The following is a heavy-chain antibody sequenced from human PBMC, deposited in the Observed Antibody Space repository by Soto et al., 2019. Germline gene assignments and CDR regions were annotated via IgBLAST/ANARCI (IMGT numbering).Heavy chain of an antibody. Sequence: GGTLRLSCVASGFTFRDYGMHWVRQAPGKGLEWVAGISHHGLKEHYADSVKGRFTISRDNSKKTVYLQLNSLRGDDTAVYYCAKDWVGGSNKYYFEYWGQGTLVTVSS. J-gene: IGHJ4*02. CDR3: AKDWVGGSNKYYFEY. CDR1: GFTFRDYG. CDR2: ISHHGLKE. V-gene: IGHV3-30*18. D-gene: IGHD1-26*01.